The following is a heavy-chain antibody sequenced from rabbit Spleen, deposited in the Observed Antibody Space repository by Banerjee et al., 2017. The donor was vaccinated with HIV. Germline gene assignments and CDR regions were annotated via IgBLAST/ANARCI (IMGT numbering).Heavy chain of an antibody. CDR2: INAATGKP. V-gene: IGHV1S45*01. CDR1: GFSFGDRDV. CDR3: ARDTGSSFSSYGMAL. J-gene: IGHJ6*01. D-gene: IGHD8-1*01. Sequence: QEQLVESGGGLVQPTGSLTLTCKASGFSFGDRDVMCWVRQAPGKGLEWIACINAATGKPVYATWAKGRFTISRTSSTTVTLQMTSLTAADTATYFCARDTGSSFSSYGMALWGPGTLVTVS.